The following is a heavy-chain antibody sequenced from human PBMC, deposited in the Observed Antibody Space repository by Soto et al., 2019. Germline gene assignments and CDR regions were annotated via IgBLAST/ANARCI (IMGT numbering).Heavy chain of an antibody. V-gene: IGHV4-59*01. Sequence: SETLSLTCTVSGGSISSYYWSWIRQPPGRGLEWIGPLYYSGSTNYNPSLKSRVTISVDTSKNQYHLKLSSVTAADTAVYYCSRRRCYQSLLCWFDPWSQGTLVTVSS. D-gene: IGHD2-2*01. CDR1: GGSISSYY. CDR3: SRRRCYQSLLCWFDP. J-gene: IGHJ5*02. CDR2: LYYSGST.